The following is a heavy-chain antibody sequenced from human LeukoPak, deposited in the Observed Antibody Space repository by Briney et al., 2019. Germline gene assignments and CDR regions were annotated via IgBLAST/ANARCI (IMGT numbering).Heavy chain of an antibody. CDR2: INHSGST. J-gene: IGHJ4*02. Sequence: SETLSLTCTVSGGSISSYYRSWIRQPPGKGLEWIGEINHSGSTNYNPSLKSRVTISVDTSKNQFSLKLSSVTAADTAVYYCARGPYSSGWYKSNYYFDYWGQGTLVTVSS. V-gene: IGHV4-34*01. CDR3: ARGPYSSGWYKSNYYFDY. D-gene: IGHD6-19*01. CDR1: GGSISSYY.